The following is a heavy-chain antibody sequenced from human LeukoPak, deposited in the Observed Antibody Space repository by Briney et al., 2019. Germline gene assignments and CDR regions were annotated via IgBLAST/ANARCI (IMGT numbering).Heavy chain of an antibody. D-gene: IGHD3-22*01. CDR1: GYSFTSYW. J-gene: IGHJ3*02. V-gene: IGHV5-51*01. CDR2: IYPGDSDT. Sequence: GESLKISCKGSGYSFTSYWIGWVRQMPGKGLEWMGIIYPGDSDTRYSPSFQGQVTISADKSISTAYLQWSSLKASDTAMYYCARGNTYYYDSSAHWGGDAFDIWGQGTMVTVSS. CDR3: ARGNTYYYDSSAHWGGDAFDI.